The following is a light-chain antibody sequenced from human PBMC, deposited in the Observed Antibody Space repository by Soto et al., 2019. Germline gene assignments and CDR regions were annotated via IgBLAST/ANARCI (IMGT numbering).Light chain of an antibody. CDR2: EVS. V-gene: IGLV2-8*01. Sequence: SALTQPPSASGSPGQSVTISCTGTSSDVGDYNYVSWYQQYPGKAPKLMIYEVSKRPSGVPDRFSGSKSGNTASLTVSGLQAEDEADYYCSSYAGSNNWVFGGGTQLTVL. J-gene: IGLJ3*02. CDR1: SSDVGDYNY. CDR3: SSYAGSNNWV.